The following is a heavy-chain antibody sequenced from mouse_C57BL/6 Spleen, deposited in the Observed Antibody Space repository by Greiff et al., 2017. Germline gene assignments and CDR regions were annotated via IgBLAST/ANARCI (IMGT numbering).Heavy chain of an antibody. CDR1: GYTFTSYW. Sequence: QVQLKQPGAELVKPGASVKLSCKASGYTFTSYWMQWVKQRPGQGLEWIGEIDPSDSYTNYNQKFKGKATLTVDTSSSTAYMQLSSLTSEDSAVYYCARSDGNYVRSFAYWGQGTLVTVSA. D-gene: IGHD2-1*01. CDR3: ARSDGNYVRSFAY. V-gene: IGHV1-50*01. J-gene: IGHJ3*01. CDR2: IDPSDSYT.